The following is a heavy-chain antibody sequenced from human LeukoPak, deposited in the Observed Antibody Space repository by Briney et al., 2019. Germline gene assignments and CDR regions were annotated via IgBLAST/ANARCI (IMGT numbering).Heavy chain of an antibody. CDR2: IRSDGSDK. Sequence: PGGSLRLSCAASGFTFSTYGMHWVRQAPGKALERVAFIRSDGSDKYYVDSVKGRFTISRDNSKNTLYLEMNSLRPEDSAMYYCVVESAIGHWGQGTLVTVSS. J-gene: IGHJ4*02. D-gene: IGHD2-21*01. CDR3: VVESAIGH. CDR1: GFTFSTYG. V-gene: IGHV3-30*02.